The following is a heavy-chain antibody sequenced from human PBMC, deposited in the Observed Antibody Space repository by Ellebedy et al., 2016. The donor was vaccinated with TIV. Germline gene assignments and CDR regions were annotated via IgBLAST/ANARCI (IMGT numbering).Heavy chain of an antibody. CDR1: GGIFSSHG. V-gene: IGHV1-69*13. D-gene: IGHD6-13*01. CDR3: ARVGFYSSSWQYYFDS. Sequence: SVKVSCKASGGIFSSHGIRWVRQAPGQGLEWMGGIIPIFGTANYAQKFQGRLTIIADESTSTAYMELNSLRSEDTAVYYCARVGFYSSSWQYYFDSWGQGTLVTVS. J-gene: IGHJ4*02. CDR2: IIPIFGTA.